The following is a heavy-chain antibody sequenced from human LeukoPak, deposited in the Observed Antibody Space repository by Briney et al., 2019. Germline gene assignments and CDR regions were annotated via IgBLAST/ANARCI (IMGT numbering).Heavy chain of an antibody. V-gene: IGHV1-46*01. CDR2: INPSGGST. D-gene: IGHD2-2*01. J-gene: IGHJ6*03. Sequence: ASVKVSCKPSGYTFTGYYMHWVRQAPGQGLEWMGIINPSGGSTGYAQKFQGRVTMTRDTSTSTVYMELSSLRSEDTAVYYCARRVVVPAAMYYYYYMDVWGKGTTVTVSS. CDR3: ARRVVVPAAMYYYYYMDV. CDR1: GYTFTGYY.